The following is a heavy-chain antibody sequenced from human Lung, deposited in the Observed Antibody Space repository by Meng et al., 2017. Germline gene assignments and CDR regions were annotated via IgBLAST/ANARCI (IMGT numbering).Heavy chain of an antibody. V-gene: IGHV1-2*06. J-gene: IGHJ4*02. CDR1: GYTFPDYW. CDR2: IDPKSGDT. D-gene: IGHD6-13*01. Sequence: QVQPGPAGAEVNKTGASVKVPRKASGYTFPDYWLHWVRRAPGQGLEWMGRIDPKSGDTHYAQRFQGRVTMTGDTSISTAYMELSGLRSDDTAMYYCARDEDISAAGKLFGDYWGQGTLVTVSS. CDR3: ARDEDISAAGKLFGDY.